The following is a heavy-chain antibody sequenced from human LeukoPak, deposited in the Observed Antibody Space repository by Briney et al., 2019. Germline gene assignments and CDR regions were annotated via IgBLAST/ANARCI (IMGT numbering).Heavy chain of an antibody. J-gene: IGHJ3*02. Sequence: SETLSLTCAVYGGSFSGYYWSWIRQPPGKGLEWIGEINHSGSTNYNPSLKSRVTISVDTSKNQFSLKLSSVTAADTAVYYCARTHRRARGAPEMLFDTWGQGTMVTVSS. CDR2: INHSGST. D-gene: IGHD3-10*01. CDR1: GGSFSGYY. CDR3: ARTHRRARGAPEMLFDT. V-gene: IGHV4-34*01.